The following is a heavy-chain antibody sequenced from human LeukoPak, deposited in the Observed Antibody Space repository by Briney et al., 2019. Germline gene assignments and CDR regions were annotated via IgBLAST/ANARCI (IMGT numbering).Heavy chain of an antibody. CDR3: ARDPYSGGDGADYYYFMDV. CDR2: ISSSSSYI. V-gene: IGHV3-21*01. J-gene: IGHJ6*03. CDR1: GFTFSSYS. Sequence: GGSLRLSCAASGFTFSSYSMNWVRQAPGKGLEWVSSISSSSSYIYYADSVKGRFTISRDNAKNSLYLQMNILRAEDTAVYYVARDPYSGGDGADYYYFMDVWGKGTTVTISS. D-gene: IGHD1-26*01.